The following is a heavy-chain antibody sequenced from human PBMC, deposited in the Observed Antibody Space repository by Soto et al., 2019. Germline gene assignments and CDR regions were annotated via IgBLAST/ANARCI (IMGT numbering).Heavy chain of an antibody. J-gene: IGHJ6*02. V-gene: IGHV3-30*18. CDR3: AKDILRDQLDWGMDV. D-gene: IGHD3-9*01. CDR1: GFIFSGYG. Sequence: QVQLVESGGGVVQPGRSLRLSCSGSGFIFSGYGMHWVRQPPGKGLEWVAVISYDGRRKYYEDSVKGRFTVSRDNSQNTVYLEMNSLRVEDSAIYYCAKDILRDQLDWGMDVWGQGTTVTVSS. CDR2: ISYDGRRK.